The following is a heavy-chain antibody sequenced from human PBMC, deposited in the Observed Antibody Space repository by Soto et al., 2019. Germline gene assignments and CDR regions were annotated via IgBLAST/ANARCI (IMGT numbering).Heavy chain of an antibody. CDR2: INPNSGGT. CDR1: GYTFTDYY. CDR3: ARPSPYYYYGMDV. Sequence: GASVKVSCKASGYTFTDYYIHCVRLRQSPGQGLEWMGWINPNSGGTNYAQKFQDWVTMTRDTSISTAYLELSSLRSDDTAVYYCARPSPYYYYGMDVWGQGTTVTVSS. J-gene: IGHJ6*02. V-gene: IGHV1-2*04. D-gene: IGHD2-2*01.